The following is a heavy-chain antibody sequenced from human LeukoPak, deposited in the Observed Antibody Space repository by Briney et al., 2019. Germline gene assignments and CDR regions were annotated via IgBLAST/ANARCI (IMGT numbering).Heavy chain of an antibody. CDR2: IYYSGST. CDR3: ARALSVSSGWYVS. J-gene: IGHJ4*02. D-gene: IGHD6-19*01. Sequence: SETLSLTCTVSGGSISSYYWSWIRQPPGKGLEWIGYIYYSGSTNYNPSLKSRVTISVDTSKNQFSLKLSSVTAADTAVYYCARALSVSSGWYVSWGQGTLVTVSS. CDR1: GGSISSYY. V-gene: IGHV4-59*01.